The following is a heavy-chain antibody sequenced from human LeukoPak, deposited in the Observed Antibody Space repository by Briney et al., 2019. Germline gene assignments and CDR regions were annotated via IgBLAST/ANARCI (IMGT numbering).Heavy chain of an antibody. V-gene: IGHV1-18*01. J-gene: IGHJ6*03. CDR3: ARNRGGMEGGLFYMDV. CDR2: ISLYNGNT. Sequence: ASVKVSCKASGYTFAIYGISWVRQAPGQGLEWMGWISLYNGNTNYAQKIQGRVTMTTDTSTSTAYMELRSLRSDDTAVYYCARNRGGMEGGLFYMDVWGKGTTVTVSS. D-gene: IGHD3-10*01. CDR1: GYTFAIYG.